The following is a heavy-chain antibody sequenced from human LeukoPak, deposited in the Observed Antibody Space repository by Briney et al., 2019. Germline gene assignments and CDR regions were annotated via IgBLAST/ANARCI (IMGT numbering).Heavy chain of an antibody. CDR3: AKDFTGWRDFDY. D-gene: IGHD6-19*01. CDR2: VSNGGGNT. J-gene: IGHJ4*02. CDR1: GVTLSTYA. V-gene: IGHV3-23*01. Sequence: GGSLRLSCAASGVTLSTYAMSWVRHAPGKGLEWVSAVSNGGGNTYYADSVKGRFTISRDNSKNTLYLQMNRLRDDDTAVYYCAKDFTGWRDFDYWGQGTLVTVSS.